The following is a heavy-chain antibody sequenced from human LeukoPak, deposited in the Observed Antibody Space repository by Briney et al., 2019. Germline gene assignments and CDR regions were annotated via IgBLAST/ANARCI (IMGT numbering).Heavy chain of an antibody. CDR1: GGSFSGYY. V-gene: IGHV4-34*01. CDR2: IYYSGST. J-gene: IGHJ4*02. CDR3: ARPNLSGSYSH. D-gene: IGHD1-26*01. Sequence: SETLSLTCAVYGGSFSGYYWSWIRQPPGKGLEWIGSIYYSGSTYYNPSLKSRVTISVDTSKNQFSLKLSSVTAADTAVYYCARPNLSGSYSHWGQGTLVTVSS.